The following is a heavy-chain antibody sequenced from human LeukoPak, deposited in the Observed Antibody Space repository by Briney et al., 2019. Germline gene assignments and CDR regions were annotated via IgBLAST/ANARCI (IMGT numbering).Heavy chain of an antibody. J-gene: IGHJ4*02. CDR2: ISGSGGST. V-gene: IGHV3-23*01. D-gene: IGHD2-15*01. CDR3: AKDRWDIVVVVAIFDY. Sequence: GGSLRLSCAASGFTFSSYAMSWVRQAPGKGLEWVSAISGSGGSTYYADSVKGRVTISRDNSKKTRYLQMNSLRAEDTAVYYCAKDRWDIVVVVAIFDYWGQGTLVTVSS. CDR1: GFTFSSYA.